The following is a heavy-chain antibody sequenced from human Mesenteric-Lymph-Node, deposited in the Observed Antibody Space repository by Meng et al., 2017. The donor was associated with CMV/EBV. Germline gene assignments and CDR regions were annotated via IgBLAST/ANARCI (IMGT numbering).Heavy chain of an antibody. CDR1: GYTFSTYG. CDR3: ARARRYQLLYGRYYFDY. D-gene: IGHD2-2*02. V-gene: IGHV1-18*01. Sequence: ASVKVSCKASGYTFSTYGITWVRQAPGHGLEWMGWVNPYKGSTNYAQNFQGRVTVTTDASTSTAYMELRSLRSDDTAVYYCARARRYQLLYGRYYFDYWGQGTLVTVSS. J-gene: IGHJ4*02. CDR2: VNPYKGST.